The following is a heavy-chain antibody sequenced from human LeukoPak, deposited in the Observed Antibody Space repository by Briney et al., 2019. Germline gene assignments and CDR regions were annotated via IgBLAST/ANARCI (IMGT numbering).Heavy chain of an antibody. J-gene: IGHJ6*02. CDR1: GFTFDDYA. Sequence: GGSLRLSCAASGFTFDDYAMHWVRQAPGKGLEWVSGISWNYGNIAYADSVKGRFTISRDNAKNFLYLEMNSLRTGDTALYYCTKDIGTGGSATVTTFLPYGMDVWGQGTTVTVSS. CDR3: TKDIGTGGSATVTTFLPYGMDV. D-gene: IGHD4-17*01. V-gene: IGHV3-9*01. CDR2: ISWNYGNI.